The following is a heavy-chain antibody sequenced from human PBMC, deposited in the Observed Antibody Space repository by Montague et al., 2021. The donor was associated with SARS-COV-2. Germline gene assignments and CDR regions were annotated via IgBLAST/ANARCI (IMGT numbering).Heavy chain of an antibody. J-gene: IGHJ4*02. CDR3: SRIAFAVIDY. CDR1: GDSVSSNSAA. D-gene: IGHD3-16*01. Sequence: CAISGDSVSSNSAAWSWIRQSPSRGLEWLARTYFRSNWTYDYAASVASRVTVTPDTSKDQVSLELSSATPEDTAVYYCSRIAFAVIDYWGQGTLVTVSS. CDR2: TYFRSNWTY. V-gene: IGHV6-1*01.